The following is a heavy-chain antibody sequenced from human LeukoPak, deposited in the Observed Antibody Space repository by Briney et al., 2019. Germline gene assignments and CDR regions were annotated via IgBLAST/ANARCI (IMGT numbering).Heavy chain of an antibody. D-gene: IGHD3-10*01. CDR3: ARGGDYYGSGIDY. V-gene: IGHV1-69*13. CDR2: IIPIFGTA. CDR1: GGTLISYA. J-gene: IGHJ4*02. Sequence: ASVKVSCKASGGTLISYAISWVRQAPGQGLEWMGGIIPIFGTANYAQRFQGRVTITADESTSTAYMELSSLRSEDTAVYYCARGGDYYGSGIDYWGQGTLVTVSS.